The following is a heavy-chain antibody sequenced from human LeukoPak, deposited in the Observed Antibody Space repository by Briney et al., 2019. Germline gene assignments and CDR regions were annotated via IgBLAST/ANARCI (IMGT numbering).Heavy chain of an antibody. J-gene: IGHJ6*03. D-gene: IGHD2-2*01. V-gene: IGHV4-34*01. CDR1: GGSFSGYY. Sequence: SETLSLTCAVYGGSFSGYYWSWIRQPPGKGLEWIGEINHSGSTNYNPSLKSRVTISVDTSKNQFSLKLSSVTAADTAVYYCARAGYCSSTSCPYYYYYMDVWGKGTTVTVSS. CDR2: INHSGST. CDR3: ARAGYCSSTSCPYYYYYMDV.